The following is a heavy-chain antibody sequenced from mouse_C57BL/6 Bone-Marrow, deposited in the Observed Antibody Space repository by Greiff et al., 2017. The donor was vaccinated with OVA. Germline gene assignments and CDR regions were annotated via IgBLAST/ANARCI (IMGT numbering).Heavy chain of an antibody. CDR3: ASLYYGND. D-gene: IGHD2-1*01. CDR1: GYTFTSYT. Sequence: VQLQQSGAELARPGASVKMSCKASGYTFTSYTMHWVQQRPGQGLEWIGYINPSSGYTKYNQKFKDKATLTADKSSSTAYMQLSSLTSEDAAVYYCASLYYGNDWGQGTTLTVSS. J-gene: IGHJ2*01. V-gene: IGHV1-4*01. CDR2: INPSSGYT.